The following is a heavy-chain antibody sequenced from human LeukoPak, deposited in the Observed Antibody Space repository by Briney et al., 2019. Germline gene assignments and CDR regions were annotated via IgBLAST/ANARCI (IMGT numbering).Heavy chain of an antibody. Sequence: GGSLRLSCAASGFTFSSYAMSWVRQAPGKGLEWVSAISGSGGSTYYADSVKGRFTISRDNSKNTLYLQMNSLRAEDTAVYSCAKGAPTGSITIFGVVIPNWLDPWGQGTLVTVSS. J-gene: IGHJ5*02. CDR2: ISGSGGST. CDR3: AKGAPTGSITIFGVVIPNWLDP. D-gene: IGHD3-3*01. CDR1: GFTFSSYA. V-gene: IGHV3-23*01.